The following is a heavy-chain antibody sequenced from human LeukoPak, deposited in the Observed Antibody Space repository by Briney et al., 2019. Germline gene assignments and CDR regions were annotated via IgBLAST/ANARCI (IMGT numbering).Heavy chain of an antibody. D-gene: IGHD4-17*01. CDR3: ARGKGNYGDPASFDY. V-gene: IGHV1-18*01. Sequence: AAVKVSCKASGYTFTSYGISGVRQAPGPGLDWMGWISAYNGNTKYAQKLQGTVPMTTDPSTSTVYMGVRSPRSADTAVYYCARGKGNYGDPASFDYWGQGTLVTVSS. CDR2: ISAYNGNT. CDR1: GYTFTSYG. J-gene: IGHJ4*02.